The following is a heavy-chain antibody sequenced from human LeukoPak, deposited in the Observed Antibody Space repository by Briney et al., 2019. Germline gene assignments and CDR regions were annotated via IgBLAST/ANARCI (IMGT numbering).Heavy chain of an antibody. Sequence: PSETLSLTCAVYGGSFSGYYWGWIRQPPGKGLEWIGSIYYSGSTYYNPSLKSRVTISVDTSKNQFSLKLSSVTAADTAVYYCARHDKGYCSATSCPVFDYWGQGTLVTVSS. D-gene: IGHD2-2*01. J-gene: IGHJ4*02. V-gene: IGHV4-39*01. CDR2: IYYSGST. CDR1: GGSFSGYY. CDR3: ARHDKGYCSATSCPVFDY.